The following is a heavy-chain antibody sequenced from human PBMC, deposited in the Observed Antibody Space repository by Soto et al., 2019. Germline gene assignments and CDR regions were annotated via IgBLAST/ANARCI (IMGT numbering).Heavy chain of an antibody. CDR3: AKHSSSWAWPHNWFDP. D-gene: IGHD6-13*01. CDR1: GGTFSSYA. CDR2: IIPIFGTA. Sequence: QVQLVQSGAEVKKPGSSVKVSCKASGGTFSSYAISWVRQAPGQGIEWMGGIIPIFGTANYAQKFQGRVTITADEAKSTGYKELSSLRCEDMAVDYWAKHSSSWAWPHNWFDPWGQGTLVTGSS. J-gene: IGHJ5*02. V-gene: IGHV1-69*01.